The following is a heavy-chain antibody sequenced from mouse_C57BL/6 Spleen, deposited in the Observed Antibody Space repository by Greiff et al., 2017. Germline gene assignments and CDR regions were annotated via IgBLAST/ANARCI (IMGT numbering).Heavy chain of an antibody. CDR2: ISSGNSTI. Sequence: EVQVVESGGGLVKPGGSLKLSCAASGFTFSDYGMHWVRQAPEQGLEWVAYISSGNSTIYYADTVNGLFTISRDNAKITLFLQMTSLRSEDTAMYDCARPGDSGWIAYWGQGTLVTVSA. V-gene: IGHV5-17*01. J-gene: IGHJ3*01. CDR3: ARPGDSGWIAY. CDR1: GFTFSDYG.